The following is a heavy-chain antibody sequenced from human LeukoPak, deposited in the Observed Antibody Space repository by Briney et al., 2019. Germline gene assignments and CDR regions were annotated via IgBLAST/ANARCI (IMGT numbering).Heavy chain of an antibody. D-gene: IGHD3-16*01. CDR2: ITGDGVTT. CDR1: GFIFSSSA. V-gene: IGHV3-23*01. J-gene: IGHJ4*02. Sequence: PGGSLRLSCAASGFIFSSSAMSWVRQTPSKGLEWLSSITGDGVTTYYADSVKGRFTISRDNSKNILFLQMNSLRAEDSASYFCAKERRRVDTSMIRSYFFDSWGQGTPVTVSS. CDR3: AKERRRVDTSMIRSYFFDS.